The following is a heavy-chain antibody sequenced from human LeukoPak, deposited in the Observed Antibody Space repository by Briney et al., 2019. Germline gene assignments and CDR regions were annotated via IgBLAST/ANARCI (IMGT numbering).Heavy chain of an antibody. CDR1: GYTFTSYD. CDR3: ARVDSSSWYPGY. J-gene: IGHJ4*02. V-gene: IGHV1-8*01. CDR2: MNPNSGNT. D-gene: IGHD6-13*01. Sequence: ASVTVSCKASGYTFTSYDINWVRQATGQGPEWMGWMNPNSGNTGYAQKFQGRVTMTRNTSISTAYMELSSLRSEDTAVYYCARVDSSSWYPGYWGQGTLVTVSS.